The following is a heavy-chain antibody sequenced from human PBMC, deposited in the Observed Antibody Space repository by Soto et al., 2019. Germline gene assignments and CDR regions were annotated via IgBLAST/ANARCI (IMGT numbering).Heavy chain of an antibody. D-gene: IGHD4-17*01. CDR2: VNVDGTEQ. Sequence: EVQLVESGGGLVQPGESLRLSCAASGFTLGSFWMSWVRQAPGRGLEWVANVNVDGTEQYYVDSVKGRFTISRDNAKNSLFLHVSTLRAEETAVHFCASRPTVTPYYHHYMVAWGKGTTVTFSS. CDR1: GFTLGSFW. V-gene: IGHV3-7*01. J-gene: IGHJ6*03. CDR3: ASRPTVTPYYHHYMVA.